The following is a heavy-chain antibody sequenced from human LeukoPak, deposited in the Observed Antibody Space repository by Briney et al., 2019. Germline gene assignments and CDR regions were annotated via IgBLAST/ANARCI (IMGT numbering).Heavy chain of an antibody. CDR2: ISWNSGSI. Sequence: GGSLRLSCAASGFTFSSYAIHWVRQAPGEGLEWVSGISWNSGSIGYADSVKGRFTISRDNAKNSLYLQMNSLRAEDTALSYCAKDTYGSGYYYGMDVWGQGTTVTVSS. V-gene: IGHV3-9*01. D-gene: IGHD3-10*01. CDR3: AKDTYGSGYYYGMDV. J-gene: IGHJ6*02. CDR1: GFTFSSYA.